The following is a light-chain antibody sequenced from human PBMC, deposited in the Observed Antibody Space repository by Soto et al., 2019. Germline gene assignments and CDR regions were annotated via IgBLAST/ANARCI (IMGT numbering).Light chain of an antibody. CDR2: GYI. Sequence: QPVLTQPPSVSGAPGQRVTISCTGSNSNIGAGYDVHWYQQLPGTAPKLLIYGYINRPSGVPDRFSGSKSGTSASLAITGLQAEDEADYYCQSYDSSLYGYVFGTGTKLTVL. V-gene: IGLV1-40*01. J-gene: IGLJ1*01. CDR3: QSYDSSLYGYV. CDR1: NSNIGAGYD.